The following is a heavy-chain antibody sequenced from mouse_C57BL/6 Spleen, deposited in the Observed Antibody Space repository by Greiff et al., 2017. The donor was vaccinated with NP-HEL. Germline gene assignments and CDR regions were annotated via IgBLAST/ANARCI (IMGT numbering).Heavy chain of an antibody. D-gene: IGHD2-4*01. Sequence: QVQLQQSGAELVRPGASVKLSCKASGYTFTDYYINWVKQRPGQGLGWIARIYPGSGNTTYNEKFKGKATLTAEKSSSTAYMQLSSLTSEDSAVYFCARDDYDGYFDYWGQGTTLTVSS. CDR1: GYTFTDYY. V-gene: IGHV1-76*01. CDR3: ARDDYDGYFDY. CDR2: IYPGSGNT. J-gene: IGHJ2*01.